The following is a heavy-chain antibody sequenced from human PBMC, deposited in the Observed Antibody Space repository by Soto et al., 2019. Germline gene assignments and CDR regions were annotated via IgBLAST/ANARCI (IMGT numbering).Heavy chain of an antibody. D-gene: IGHD3-3*01. CDR1: GYTFTSYY. Sequence: ASVKVSCKASGYTFTSYYMHWVRQAPGQGLEWMGIINPSGGSTSYAQKFQGRVTMTKDTSTNTAYMELSSLRSEDTAVYYCATVSYDFWSGYYWGQGTLVTVSS. CDR2: INPSGGST. J-gene: IGHJ4*02. CDR3: ATVSYDFWSGYY. V-gene: IGHV1-46*01.